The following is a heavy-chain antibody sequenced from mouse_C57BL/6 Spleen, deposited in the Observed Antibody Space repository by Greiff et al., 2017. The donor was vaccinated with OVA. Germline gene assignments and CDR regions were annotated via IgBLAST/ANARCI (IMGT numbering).Heavy chain of an antibody. J-gene: IGHJ4*01. V-gene: IGHV5-4*01. CDR2: ISDGGSYT. CDR3: ARDGATLYYYAMDY. D-gene: IGHD6-5*01. CDR1: GFTFSSYA. Sequence: EVQVVESGGGLVKPGGSLKLSCAASGFTFSSYAMSWVRQTPEKRLEWVATISDGGSYTYYPANVKGRFTISRDNAKNNLYLQMSHLKSEDTAMYYCARDGATLYYYAMDYWGQGTSVTVSS.